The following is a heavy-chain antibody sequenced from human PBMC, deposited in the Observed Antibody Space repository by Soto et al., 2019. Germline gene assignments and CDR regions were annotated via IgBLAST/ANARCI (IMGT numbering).Heavy chain of an antibody. CDR1: GYIFTSYG. CDR3: ARFNGSGTNYYMDV. CDR2: ISVDSGNT. J-gene: IGHJ6*03. V-gene: IGHV1-18*01. D-gene: IGHD3-10*01. Sequence: QVQLVQSGAELKKPGASAKVSCKASGYIFTSYGISWVRQAPGQGLEWMAWISVDSGNTNYAQNFQGRVTRTTDTAASTGHMELRRLRSDDTAVYYSARFNGSGTNYYMDVWGKGTTVIVSS.